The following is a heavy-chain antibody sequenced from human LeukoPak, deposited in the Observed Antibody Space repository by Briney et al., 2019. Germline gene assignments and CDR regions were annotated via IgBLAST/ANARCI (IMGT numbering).Heavy chain of an antibody. V-gene: IGHV4-34*01. CDR2: INHSGST. CDR1: GGSFSGYY. CDR3: ARGFPSDYTQSPYYYGMDV. J-gene: IGHJ6*02. Sequence: SETLSLTCAVYGGSFSGYYWSWIRQPPGKGLEWIGEINHSGSTNYNPSLKSRVTISVDTSKNQFSLELSSVTAADTAVYYCARGFPSDYTQSPYYYGMDVWGQGTTVTVSS. D-gene: IGHD4-17*01.